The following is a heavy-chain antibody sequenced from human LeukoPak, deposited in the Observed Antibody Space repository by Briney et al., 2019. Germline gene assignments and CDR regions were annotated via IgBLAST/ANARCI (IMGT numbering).Heavy chain of an antibody. CDR1: GFTFISYA. Sequence: GGSLRLSCAASGFTFISYAMSWVRQAPGKGLEWVSAISGSGGSTYYADSVKGRFTISRDNSKNTLYLQINSLRAEDTAVYYCAKDVSGVGYFDYWGQGTLVTVSS. CDR2: ISGSGGST. V-gene: IGHV3-23*01. J-gene: IGHJ4*02. CDR3: AKDVSGVGYFDY. D-gene: IGHD1-26*01.